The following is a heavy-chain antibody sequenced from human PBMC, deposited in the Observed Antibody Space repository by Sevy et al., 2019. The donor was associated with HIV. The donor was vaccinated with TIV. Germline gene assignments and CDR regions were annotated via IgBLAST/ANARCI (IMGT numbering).Heavy chain of an antibody. V-gene: IGHV3-23*01. Sequence: GGSLRLSCAASGFTFSSYAMSWVRQAPGKGLEWVSAISRSGGSTYYADSVKGRFTISRDNSKNTLYLQMNSLRPDDTAVYYCAREAGYSAKNDAFAFWGQGTMVTVSS. CDR1: GFTFSSYA. CDR3: AREAGYSAKNDAFAF. J-gene: IGHJ3*01. CDR2: ISRSGGST. D-gene: IGHD1-26*01.